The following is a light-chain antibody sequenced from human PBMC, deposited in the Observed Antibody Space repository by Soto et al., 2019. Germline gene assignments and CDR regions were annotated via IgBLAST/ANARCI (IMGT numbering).Light chain of an antibody. CDR1: QSVSNNY. Sequence: EVVLTQSPGTLSLSPRERATLSCRASQSVSNNYLAWYQHKPGQAPRLLIYGASNRAPGIPDRFSGSGSGQDFPLPTSRLGPEDFGVCNCQKNAASPRTFGQGPWWKSN. CDR2: GAS. V-gene: IGKV3-20*01. J-gene: IGKJ1*01. CDR3: QKNAASPRT.